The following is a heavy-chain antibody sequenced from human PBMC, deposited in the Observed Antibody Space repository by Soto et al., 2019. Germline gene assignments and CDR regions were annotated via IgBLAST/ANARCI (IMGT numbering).Heavy chain of an antibody. D-gene: IGHD4-17*01. J-gene: IGHJ4*02. CDR1: GFTFSSYA. CDR2: ISGSGGST. Sequence: GGSLRLSCAASGFTFSSYAMSWVRQAPGKGLEWVSAISGSGGSTYYADSVKGRFTISRDNSKNTLYLQMNSLRAEDTAVYYWAKGYGDYEVGYFDYWGQGTLVTVSS. CDR3: AKGYGDYEVGYFDY. V-gene: IGHV3-23*01.